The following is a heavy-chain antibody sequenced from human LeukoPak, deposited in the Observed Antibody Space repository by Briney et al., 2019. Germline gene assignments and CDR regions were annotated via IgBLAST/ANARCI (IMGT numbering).Heavy chain of an antibody. CDR2: INPSGGST. CDR1: GYTFTSYY. CDR3: ARGDYSSSWYLASHFDY. Sequence: GASVKVSCKASGYTFTSYYMHWVRQAPGQGLEWMGIINPSGGSTSYAQKFQGRVTMTRDTSTSTVYMELSSLRSEDTAVYYCARGDYSSSWYLASHFDYWGQGTLVTVSS. D-gene: IGHD6-13*01. V-gene: IGHV1-46*01. J-gene: IGHJ4*02.